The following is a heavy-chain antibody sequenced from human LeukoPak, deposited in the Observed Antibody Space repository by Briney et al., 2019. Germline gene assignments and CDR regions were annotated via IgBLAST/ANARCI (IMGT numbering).Heavy chain of an antibody. CDR3: ARVGQQLVRGDWFDP. J-gene: IGHJ5*02. V-gene: IGHV3-48*01. CDR2: IKSSSSTI. Sequence: PGGSLRLSCAASGFTFSSYSMNWVRQAPGKGLEWVSYIKSSSSTIYYADSVKGRFTISRDNAKNSLYLQMNSLRAEDTAVYYCARVGQQLVRGDWFDPWGQGTLVTVSS. CDR1: GFTFSSYS. D-gene: IGHD6-13*01.